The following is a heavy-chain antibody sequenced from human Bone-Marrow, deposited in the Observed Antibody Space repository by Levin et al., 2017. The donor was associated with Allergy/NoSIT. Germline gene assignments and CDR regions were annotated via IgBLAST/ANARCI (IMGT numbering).Heavy chain of an antibody. J-gene: IGHJ4*02. CDR3: ARVDSSSWYYDY. D-gene: IGHD6-13*01. V-gene: IGHV3-13*04. CDR2: IGTAGDT. Sequence: GESLKISCAASGFTFSSYDMHWVRQATGKGLEWVSAIGTAGDTYYPGSVKGRFTISRENAKNSLYLQMNSLRAGDTAVYYCARVDSSSWYYDYWGQGTLVTVSS. CDR1: GFTFSSYD.